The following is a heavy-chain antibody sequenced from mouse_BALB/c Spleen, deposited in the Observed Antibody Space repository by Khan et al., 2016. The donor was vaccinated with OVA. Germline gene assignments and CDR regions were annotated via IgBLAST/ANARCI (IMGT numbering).Heavy chain of an antibody. D-gene: IGHD2-14*01. Sequence: QVQLQQSGAELVRPGTSVKVSCKASGYAFSDYLIEWVKQRPGQGLEWIGLINPGSDDPNYNENFKGKVTLTADKSSSTAYMQLSNLTSDDSAAFVCARGGYGGFAYWGQGTLVTVSA. CDR2: INPGSDDP. V-gene: IGHV1-54*01. CDR1: GYAFSDYL. CDR3: ARGGYGGFAY. J-gene: IGHJ3*01.